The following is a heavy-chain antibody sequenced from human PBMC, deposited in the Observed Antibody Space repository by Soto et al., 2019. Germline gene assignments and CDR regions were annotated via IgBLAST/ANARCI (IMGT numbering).Heavy chain of an antibody. V-gene: IGHV3-23*01. D-gene: IGHD6-6*01. J-gene: IGHJ6*02. CDR2: ISGSGGST. Sequence: EVQLLESGGGLVQPGGSLRLSCAASGFTFSSYAMSWVRQAPGKGLEWVSAISGSGGSTYYADSVKGRFTISRDNSKNTLYLQMNSLRAEDKAVYYCAKVQYSSSVRGYGMDVWGQGTTVTVSS. CDR3: AKVQYSSSVRGYGMDV. CDR1: GFTFSSYA.